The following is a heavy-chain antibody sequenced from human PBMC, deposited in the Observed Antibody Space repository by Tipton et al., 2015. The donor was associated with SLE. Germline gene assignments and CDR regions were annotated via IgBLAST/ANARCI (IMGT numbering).Heavy chain of an antibody. D-gene: IGHD2-21*01. Sequence: SLRLSCAASGFSFSNYAFHWVRQAPGKGLEYVSAIDSNGGSTYYADSVKGRFTISRDNSKNTLYLQIHSLRAEDTAVYYCAKTARQGRPRVGFCAGECYLDYWGQGTLVTVSS. CDR1: GFSFSNYA. CDR3: AKTARQGRPRVGFCAGECYLDY. V-gene: IGHV3-64*02. CDR2: IDSNGGST. J-gene: IGHJ4*02.